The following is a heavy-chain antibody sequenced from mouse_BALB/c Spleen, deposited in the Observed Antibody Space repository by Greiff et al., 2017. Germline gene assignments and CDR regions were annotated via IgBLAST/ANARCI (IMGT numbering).Heavy chain of an antibody. Sequence: EVKVEESGPGLVKPSQSLSLTCTVTGYSITSDYAWNWIRQFPGNKLEWMGYISYSGSTSYNPSLKSRISITRDTSKNQFFLQLNSVTTEDTATYYCARPRTGTGAWFAYWGQGTLVTVSA. CDR3: ARPRTGTGAWFAY. CDR2: ISYSGST. J-gene: IGHJ3*01. V-gene: IGHV3-2*02. CDR1: GYSITSDYA. D-gene: IGHD4-1*01.